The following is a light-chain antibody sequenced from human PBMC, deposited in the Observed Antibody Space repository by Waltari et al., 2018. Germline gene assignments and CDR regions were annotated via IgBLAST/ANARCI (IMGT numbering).Light chain of an antibody. CDR1: SSTFGNNE. Sequence: QSILTQPPSLSAAPGQKVTISCSGSSSTFGNNEVAWYQQLPETAPRLLIYDNNKRPSGIPGRFSGSKSGTSATLDITRLQTGDEGHYYCATWDERLTAVVFGGGTRLTVL. CDR3: ATWDERLTAVV. V-gene: IGLV1-51*01. J-gene: IGLJ2*01. CDR2: DNN.